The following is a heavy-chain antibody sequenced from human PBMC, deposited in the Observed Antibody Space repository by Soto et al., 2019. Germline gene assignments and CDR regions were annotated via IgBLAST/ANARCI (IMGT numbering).Heavy chain of an antibody. V-gene: IGHV3-30*18. CDR2: ISYDGSNK. CDR1: GFTFSSYG. Sequence: GGSLRLSCAASGFTFSSYGMHWVRQAPGKGLEWVAVISYDGSNKYYADSVKGRFTISRDNSKNTLYLQMNSLRAEDTAVYYCAKSAYSSSCTDYWGQGTLVTVSS. D-gene: IGHD6-13*01. CDR3: AKSAYSSSCTDY. J-gene: IGHJ4*02.